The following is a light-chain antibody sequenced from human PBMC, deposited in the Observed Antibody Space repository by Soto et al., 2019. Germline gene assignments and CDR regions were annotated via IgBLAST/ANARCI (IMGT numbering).Light chain of an antibody. Sequence: EIVLTQSPATLSLSPGERATLSCRASQIVRHYLAWYPQKPGQAPRLLLYDASNRVTGIPARFSGSGSGTDFALTISILEPEDFAVYYCQQRSNWPLTFGGGTKVEIK. CDR3: QQRSNWPLT. J-gene: IGKJ4*01. V-gene: IGKV3-11*01. CDR2: DAS. CDR1: QIVRHY.